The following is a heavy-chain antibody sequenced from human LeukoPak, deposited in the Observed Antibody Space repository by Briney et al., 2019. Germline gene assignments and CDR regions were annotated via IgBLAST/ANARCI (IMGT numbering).Heavy chain of an antibody. CDR1: GYTFTGYY. Sequence: SVKVSCKASGYTFTGYYMHWVRQAPGQGLEWMGWISAYNGNTNYAQKLQGRVTMTTDTSTSTAYMELRSLRSDDTAVYYCARSYSSGWYYFDYWGQGTLVTVSS. CDR2: ISAYNGNT. CDR3: ARSYSSGWYYFDY. V-gene: IGHV1-18*04. J-gene: IGHJ4*02. D-gene: IGHD6-19*01.